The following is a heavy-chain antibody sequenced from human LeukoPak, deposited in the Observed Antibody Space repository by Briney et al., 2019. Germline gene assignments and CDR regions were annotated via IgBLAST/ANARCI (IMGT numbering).Heavy chain of an antibody. CDR3: ARDGTKAMDTTYYYYYMDV. CDR1: GGTFSSYA. D-gene: IGHD2-8*01. CDR2: IIPIFGTA. V-gene: IGHV1-69*06. Sequence: ASVKVSCKASGGTFSSYAISWVRQAPGQGLEWMGGIIPIFGTANYAQKFQGRVTITADKSTSTAYMELSSLRSEDTAVYYCARDGTKAMDTTYYYYYMDVWGKGTTVTVSS. J-gene: IGHJ6*03.